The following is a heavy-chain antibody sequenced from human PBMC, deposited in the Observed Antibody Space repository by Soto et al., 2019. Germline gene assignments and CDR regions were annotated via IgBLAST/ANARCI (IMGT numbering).Heavy chain of an antibody. CDR1: GFTFSGHW. V-gene: IGHV3-74*01. CDR2: INSGGSTT. CDR3: AIGTCRGVTGFFGGTH. D-gene: IGHD3-16*01. Sequence: EVQLAESGGGLVQPGGSLRLSCAASGFTFSGHWMHWVRQAPGKGLVWLSRINSGGSTTNYADSVKGRFTISRDNAKNTFYLEMNGLRVEDTAVYYCAIGTCRGVTGFFGGTHWGQGTLVTVSS. J-gene: IGHJ4*02.